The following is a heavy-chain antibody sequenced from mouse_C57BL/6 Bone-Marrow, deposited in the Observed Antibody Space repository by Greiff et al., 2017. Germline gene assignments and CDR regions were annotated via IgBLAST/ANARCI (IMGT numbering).Heavy chain of an antibody. CDR2: IYPRSGNT. Sequence: VQLQESGAELARPGASVKLSCKASGYTFTSYGISWVKQRTGQGLEWIGEIYPRSGNTYYNEKFKGKATLTADKSSSTAYMELRSLTSEDSAVYFCVGLRLYAMDYWGQGTSVTVSS. CDR3: VGLRLYAMDY. J-gene: IGHJ4*01. V-gene: IGHV1-81*01. CDR1: GYTFTSYG. D-gene: IGHD3-1*01.